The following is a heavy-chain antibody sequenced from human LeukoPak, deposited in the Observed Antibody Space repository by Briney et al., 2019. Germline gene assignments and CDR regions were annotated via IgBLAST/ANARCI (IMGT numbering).Heavy chain of an antibody. Sequence: KPSETLSLTCAVSGGSITSYYWSWIRQPPGKGPEWIAYIYYSGDTNYNPSFKGRVTISVDTSKNQFSLKLSSVAAADTAIYYCARQPSGTAAFDIWGQGTMVTVSS. CDR2: IYYSGDT. D-gene: IGHD1/OR15-1a*01. CDR1: GGSITSYY. J-gene: IGHJ3*02. CDR3: ARQPSGTAAFDI. V-gene: IGHV4-59*08.